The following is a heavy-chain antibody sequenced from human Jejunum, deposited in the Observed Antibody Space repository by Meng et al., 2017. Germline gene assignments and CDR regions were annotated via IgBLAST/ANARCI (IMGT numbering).Heavy chain of an antibody. V-gene: IGHV4-61*01. D-gene: IGHD6-13*01. J-gene: IGHJ4*02. Sequence: VQMRESGPVLVRPSGTLSLTCTVSGGSVSSGNYYWSWIRQPPGKGLEWIGYIYYSGSTNYNPSLKSRVTISVDTSKNQFSLKLSSVTAADTAVYYCARGGFFEAAAANLIDSWGQGTLVTVSS. CDR2: IYYSGST. CDR1: GGSVSSGNYY. CDR3: ARGGFFEAAAANLIDS.